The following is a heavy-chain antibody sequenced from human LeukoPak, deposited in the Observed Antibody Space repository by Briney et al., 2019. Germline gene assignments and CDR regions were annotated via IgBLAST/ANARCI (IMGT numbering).Heavy chain of an antibody. Sequence: ASVKVSRKASGGTFSSYAISWVRQAPGQGLEWMGRIISMFGTTNYAQKFRGRVTIATDESTSTAYMELSSLRSEDTAVYYCARDLLFTYCGGDCYFDYWGQGTLVTISS. CDR3: ARDLLFTYCGGDCYFDY. CDR2: IISMFGTT. J-gene: IGHJ4*02. V-gene: IGHV1-69*05. D-gene: IGHD2-21*02. CDR1: GGTFSSYA.